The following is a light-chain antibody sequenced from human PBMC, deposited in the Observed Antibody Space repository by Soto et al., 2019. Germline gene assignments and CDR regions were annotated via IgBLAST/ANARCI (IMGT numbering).Light chain of an antibody. J-gene: IGKJ5*01. V-gene: IGKV3D-20*02. Sequence: EIVLTQSPATLSLSPGERVTLSCRASRSVSRNYLAWYQQKPGQAPRLLIYEASSRSTGIPDRFSGSASGTDFTLAIRSLQPEDFATYYCQQLNSYPLTFGQGTRLEIK. CDR3: QQLNSYPLT. CDR1: RSVSRNY. CDR2: EAS.